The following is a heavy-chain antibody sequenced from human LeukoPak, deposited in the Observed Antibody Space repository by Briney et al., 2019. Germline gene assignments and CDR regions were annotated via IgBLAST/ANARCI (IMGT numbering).Heavy chain of an antibody. J-gene: IGHJ6*02. Sequence: GGSLRLSCAASGFTFSSYWMSWVRQAPGKGLEWVATIKQDGSEKYYVGSVKGRFTISRDNAKNSLYLQMNSLRAEDTAVYYCARDCSSTSCYDVYYYYYGMDVWGQGTTATVSS. CDR1: GFTFSSYW. CDR3: ARDCSSTSCYDVYYYYYGMDV. CDR2: IKQDGSEK. V-gene: IGHV3-7*01. D-gene: IGHD2-2*01.